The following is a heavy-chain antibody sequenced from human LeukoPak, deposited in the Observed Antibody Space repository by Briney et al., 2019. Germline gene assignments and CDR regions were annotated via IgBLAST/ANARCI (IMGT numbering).Heavy chain of an antibody. CDR1: GYTFTSYD. Sequence: GASVKVSCKASGYTFTSYDIHWVRQATGQGLEWMGWMNPNSGNTGYAQKFQGRVTMTRNTSISTAYMELSSLRSEDTAVYYCARGRWGIAAAGTLNWFDPWGQGTLVTVSS. CDR3: ARGRWGIAAAGTLNWFDP. J-gene: IGHJ5*02. CDR2: MNPNSGNT. D-gene: IGHD6-13*01. V-gene: IGHV1-8*01.